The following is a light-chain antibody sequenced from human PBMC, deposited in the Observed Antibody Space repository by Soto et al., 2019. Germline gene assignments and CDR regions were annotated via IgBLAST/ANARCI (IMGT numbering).Light chain of an antibody. CDR3: QQSYSTLT. CDR1: QTVGSY. CDR2: AAS. J-gene: IGKJ4*01. V-gene: IGKV1-39*01. Sequence: DIQMTQSPSSLSASVGDRVTITCRASQTVGSYLNWYQHKPGKAPRLLIYAASTLQSGVPSRFSGSGSGTDFALTISSLQPEDFATYYCQQSYSTLTFGGGTKVEIK.